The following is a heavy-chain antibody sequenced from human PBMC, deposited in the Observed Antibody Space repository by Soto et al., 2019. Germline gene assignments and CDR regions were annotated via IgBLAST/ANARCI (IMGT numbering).Heavy chain of an antibody. CDR1: GFTFSSYA. CDR3: AKRESGYCNNGVCYESGVAAFDI. Sequence: GGSLRLSCVASGFTFSSYAMTWVRQAPGKGLEWVSGISGSGGSTYFADSVKGRFTNSRDNPKNTLYLQMNSLRAEDTAVYYCAKRESGYCNNGVCYESGVAAFDIWGQGTMVTVSS. J-gene: IGHJ3*02. D-gene: IGHD2-8*01. CDR2: ISGSGGST. V-gene: IGHV3-23*01.